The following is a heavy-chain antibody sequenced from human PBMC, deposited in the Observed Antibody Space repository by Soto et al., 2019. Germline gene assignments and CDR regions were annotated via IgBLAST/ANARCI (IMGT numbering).Heavy chain of an antibody. CDR1: GGSISSGGYY. Sequence: SETLSLTCTVSGGSISSGGYYWSWIRQHPGKGLEWIGYIYYSGSTYYNPSLKGRVTISVDTSKNQFSLKLSSVTAADTAVYYCARGVIAARPRYNWFDPWGQGTLVTVSS. CDR3: ARGVIAARPRYNWFDP. D-gene: IGHD6-6*01. CDR2: IYYSGST. J-gene: IGHJ5*02. V-gene: IGHV4-31*03.